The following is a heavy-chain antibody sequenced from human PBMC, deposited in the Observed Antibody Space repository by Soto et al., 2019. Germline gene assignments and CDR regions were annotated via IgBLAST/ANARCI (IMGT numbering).Heavy chain of an antibody. CDR2: ISGSGGST. Sequence: RGSLLVCCASSDFTFSNYAMSWVRQAPGRGLEWVSSISGSGGSTYYADSVKGRFTISRDNSKNSLYLQMNSLRAEDTAIYYCAKGSTTIVSYGLNWFDSWGQGTLVTVSS. CDR1: DFTFSNYA. CDR3: AKGSTTIVSYGLNWFDS. D-gene: IGHD3-22*01. J-gene: IGHJ5*01. V-gene: IGHV3-23*01.